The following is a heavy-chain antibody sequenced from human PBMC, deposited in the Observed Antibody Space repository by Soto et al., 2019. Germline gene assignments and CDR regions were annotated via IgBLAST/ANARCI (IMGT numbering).Heavy chain of an antibody. D-gene: IGHD2-15*01. V-gene: IGHV1-69*10. CDR2: FDPKDGVA. J-gene: IGHJ4*02. Sequence: SVKVSCKASGGTFSSYTISWVRQAPGQGLEWMGGFDPKDGVAIYAQKFQGRVTMTEDTSTDTAYMELSSLRSEDTAVYYCATGYCSGGSCWSLDYWGQGTLVTVS. CDR1: GGTFSSYT. CDR3: ATGYCSGGSCWSLDY.